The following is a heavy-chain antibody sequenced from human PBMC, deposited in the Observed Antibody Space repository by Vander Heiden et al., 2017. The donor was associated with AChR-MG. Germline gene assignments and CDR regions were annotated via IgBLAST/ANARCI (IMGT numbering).Heavy chain of an antibody. CDR2: ISYDGSNK. Sequence: QVQLVESGGGVVQPGRSLRLSCPASGFTFSSYGMHWVRQAPGKGLEWVAVISYDGSNKYYADSVKGRFTISRDNSKNTLYLQMNSLRAEDTAVYYCAKDGGSGWIPAWGQGTLVTVSS. V-gene: IGHV3-30*18. J-gene: IGHJ5*02. CDR3: AKDGGSGWIPA. D-gene: IGHD6-19*01. CDR1: GFTFSSYG.